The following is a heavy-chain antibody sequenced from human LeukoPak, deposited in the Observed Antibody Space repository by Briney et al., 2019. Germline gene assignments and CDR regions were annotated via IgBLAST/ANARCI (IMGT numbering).Heavy chain of an antibody. Sequence: GGSLRLSCAAPGFTFSIYGMHWVRQAPGKGLEWVAFIRYDGTNIYYADSVKGRFTISRDNSKNTLYLQMNSLRAEDTAVYYCASIPYYYDSRVDYWGQGTLVTVSS. CDR3: ASIPYYYDSRVDY. J-gene: IGHJ4*02. D-gene: IGHD3-22*01. V-gene: IGHV3-30*02. CDR1: GFTFSIYG. CDR2: IRYDGTNI.